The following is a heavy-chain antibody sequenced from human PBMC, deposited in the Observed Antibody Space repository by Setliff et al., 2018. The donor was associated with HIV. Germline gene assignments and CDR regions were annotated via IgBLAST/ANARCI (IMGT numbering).Heavy chain of an antibody. CDR3: ARDASFGVFDY. Sequence: ASVKVSCKASGYNFTNYGISWVRQAPGQGLEWMGWISAYNGNTNYAQKLQGRVTMTTDTSTSTAYMELRSLRSDDTAVYYCARDASFGVFDYWGQGTLVTVSS. D-gene: IGHD3-10*01. CDR1: GYNFTNYG. CDR2: ISAYNGNT. J-gene: IGHJ4*02. V-gene: IGHV1-18*01.